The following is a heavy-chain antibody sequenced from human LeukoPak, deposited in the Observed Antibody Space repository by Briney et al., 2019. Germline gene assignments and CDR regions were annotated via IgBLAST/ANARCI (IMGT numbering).Heavy chain of an antibody. V-gene: IGHV4-61*02. Sequence: SETLSLTCTVSGPSISSGSYYWSWIRQPAGKGLEWIGRIYTSGSTNYNPSLKSRVTISVDTSKNQFSLKLSSVTAADTAVYYCARDLEVWGSYRYNYYYMDVWGKGTTVTVSS. CDR3: ARDLEVWGSYRYNYYYMDV. J-gene: IGHJ6*03. CDR2: IYTSGST. D-gene: IGHD3-16*02. CDR1: GPSISSGSYY.